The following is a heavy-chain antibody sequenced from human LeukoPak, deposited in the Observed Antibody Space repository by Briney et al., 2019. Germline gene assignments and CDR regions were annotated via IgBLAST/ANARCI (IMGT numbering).Heavy chain of an antibody. CDR2: ISSSSSYI. CDR1: GFTFSSYS. D-gene: IGHD5-18*01. J-gene: IGHJ4*02. Sequence: PGGSLRLSCAASGFTFSSYSMSWVRQALGKGLEWVSSISSSSSYIYYADSVKGRFTISRDNAKNSLYLQMNSLRAEDTAVYYCARDRITDTAMVRFDYWGQGTLVTVSS. V-gene: IGHV3-21*01. CDR3: ARDRITDTAMVRFDY.